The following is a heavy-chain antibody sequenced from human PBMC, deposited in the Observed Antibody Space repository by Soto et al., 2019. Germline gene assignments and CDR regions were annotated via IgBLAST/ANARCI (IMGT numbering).Heavy chain of an antibody. CDR2: ISAYSGNT. D-gene: IGHD3-10*01. CDR3: TRDTPYGSGTLPYEN. CDR1: GYVFVSYG. Sequence: GASVKVSCKASGYVFVSYGISWVRQAPGQGLEWMGWISAYSGNTNSAQKFQGRVTMTTDKSTSTAYMELRTLRSDDTAVYYCTRDTPYGSGTLPYENWGQGTLVTVSS. J-gene: IGHJ4*02. V-gene: IGHV1-18*01.